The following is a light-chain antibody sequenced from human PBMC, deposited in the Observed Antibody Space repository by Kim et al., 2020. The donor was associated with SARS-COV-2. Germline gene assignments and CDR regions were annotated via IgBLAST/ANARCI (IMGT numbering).Light chain of an antibody. CDR1: QGIGSD. CDR2: AAS. CDR3: QQDYNYPYT. V-gene: IGKV1-6*01. Sequence: SASVGDRVTITCRASQGIGSDLAWYQQRPGQAPNLLIFAASTLHSGVPSRFSGSGSGTAFTLTISSLQPEDFATYYCQQDYNYPYTFGRGTKLEI. J-gene: IGKJ2*01.